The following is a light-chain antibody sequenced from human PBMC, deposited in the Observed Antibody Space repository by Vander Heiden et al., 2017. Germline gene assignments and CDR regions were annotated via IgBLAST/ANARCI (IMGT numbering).Light chain of an antibody. V-gene: IGLV2-14*03. CDR1: SSDVGAYNY. CDR3: CSYTSSNTLV. J-gene: IGLJ2*01. CDR2: DVS. Sequence: VSGSPGQSFTISCTGTSSDVGAYNYVSWYQQFPGKVPKPIIYDVSYRPSGVSNRFSGSKSGNTASLTIAGLQAEDEADYYCCSYTSSNTLVFGGGTKLTVL.